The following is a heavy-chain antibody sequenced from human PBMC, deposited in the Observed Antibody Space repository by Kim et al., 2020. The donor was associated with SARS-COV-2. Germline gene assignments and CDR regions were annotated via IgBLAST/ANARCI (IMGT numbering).Heavy chain of an antibody. CDR2: ISGSGGST. D-gene: IGHD3-3*01. CDR1: GFTFSSYA. J-gene: IGHJ4*02. CDR3: AKDRVGVVTNFDY. Sequence: GGSLRLYCAASGFTFSSYAMSWVRQAPGKGLEWVSTISGSGGSTYYADSVKGRFTISRDNSKNTLYLQMNSLRAEDTAVYYCAKDRVGVVTNFDYCGQGTLVTVSS. V-gene: IGHV3-23*01.